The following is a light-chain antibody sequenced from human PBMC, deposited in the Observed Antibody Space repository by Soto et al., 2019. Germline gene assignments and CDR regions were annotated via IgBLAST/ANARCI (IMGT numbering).Light chain of an antibody. CDR3: HQSHSTPIT. Sequence: DIQMTQSPSSLSASVGDRVTITCRASQYISSFLSWYQQKPGKAPKLLIYAASSLQSGVPSRFSGSGSGKDFTLTISSLQPEDFAPYYCHQSHSTPITFDPGTKVDI. CDR2: AAS. V-gene: IGKV1-39*01. CDR1: QYISSF. J-gene: IGKJ3*01.